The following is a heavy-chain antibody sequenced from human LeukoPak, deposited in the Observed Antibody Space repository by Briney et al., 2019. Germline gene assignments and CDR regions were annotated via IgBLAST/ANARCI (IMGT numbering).Heavy chain of an antibody. J-gene: IGHJ5*02. CDR2: IYYSGST. CDR3: ARGVEVGYNYWFDP. CDR1: GGPINSYY. Sequence: KASETLSLTCTVSGGPINSYYWSWIRQPPGKGLEWIGYIYYSGSTNYNPSLRSRVTISVDTSKNQFSLKLSSVTAADTAVYYCARGVEVGYNYWFDPWGQGTLVTVSS. D-gene: IGHD5-24*01. V-gene: IGHV4-59*01.